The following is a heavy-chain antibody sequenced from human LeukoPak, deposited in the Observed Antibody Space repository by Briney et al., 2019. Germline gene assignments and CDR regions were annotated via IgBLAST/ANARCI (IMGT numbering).Heavy chain of an antibody. CDR2: MKQDGSEK. J-gene: IGHJ4*02. CDR3: AKDYSGYDSFHY. V-gene: IGHV3-7*03. D-gene: IGHD5-12*01. CDR1: GFSLSRYW. Sequence: QSGGSLRLSCAASGFSLSRYWMSWVRQAPGKGLEWVANMKQDGSEKKYVDSVKGRFTISRDNSKNTLSLQMNSLRAEDTAVYYCAKDYSGYDSFHYWGQGTLVTVSS.